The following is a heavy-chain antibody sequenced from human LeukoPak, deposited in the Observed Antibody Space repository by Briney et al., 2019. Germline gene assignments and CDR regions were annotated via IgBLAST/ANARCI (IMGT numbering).Heavy chain of an antibody. D-gene: IGHD2-2*01. J-gene: IGHJ4*02. CDR1: GGSISSYY. V-gene: IGHV4-34*01. CDR3: ARGGGEDIVVVPAAVFDY. Sequence: SETLSLTCTVSGGSISSYYWSWIRQPPGKGLEWIGEINHSGSTNYNPSLKSRVTISVDTSKNQFSLKLSSVTAADTAVYYCARGGGEDIVVVPAAVFDYWGQGTLVTVSS. CDR2: INHSGST.